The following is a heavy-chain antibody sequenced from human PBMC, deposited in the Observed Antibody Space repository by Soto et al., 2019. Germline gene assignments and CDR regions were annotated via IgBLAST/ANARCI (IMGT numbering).Heavy chain of an antibody. V-gene: IGHV4-59*02. CDR1: GDSVTGHY. CDR3: ARADLEAAAGFFDY. CDR2: MHYTGFS. D-gene: IGHD6-13*01. Sequence: SETLSLTCSFSGDSVTGHYLTWIRQSPEKGLEWIGYMHYTGFSHYNPSLKSRLTISVDRSKIHFTLQLTSVTVADTAVYYCARADLEAAAGFFDYWGQGTLVTVSS. J-gene: IGHJ4*02.